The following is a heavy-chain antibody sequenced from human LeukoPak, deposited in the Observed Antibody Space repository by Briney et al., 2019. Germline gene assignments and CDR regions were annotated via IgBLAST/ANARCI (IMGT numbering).Heavy chain of an antibody. CDR3: ARDSFHGGYCSGGSCSNWFDP. Sequence: SVKVSCKASGGTFSSYAISWVRQAPGQGLEWMGRIIPILGIANYAQKFQGRVTITADKSTSTAYVELSSLRSEDTAVYYCARDSFHGGYCSGGSCSNWFDPWGQGTLVTVSS. J-gene: IGHJ5*02. D-gene: IGHD2-15*01. V-gene: IGHV1-69*04. CDR2: IIPILGIA. CDR1: GGTFSSYA.